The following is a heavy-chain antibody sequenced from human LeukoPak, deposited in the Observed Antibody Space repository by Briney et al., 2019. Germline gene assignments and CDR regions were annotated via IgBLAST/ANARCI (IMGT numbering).Heavy chain of an antibody. CDR3: ARDRERAADLGY. V-gene: IGHV3-33*08. D-gene: IGHD6-13*01. Sequence: GRSLRLSCAASGFTFSSYGMHWVRQAPGKGLELVAIIWNDGSNEYYADSVKGRFTISRDNSKNTLYLQMNSLRAEDTAVYYCARDRERAADLGYWGQGTLVTVSS. J-gene: IGHJ4*02. CDR1: GFTFSSYG. CDR2: IWNDGSNE.